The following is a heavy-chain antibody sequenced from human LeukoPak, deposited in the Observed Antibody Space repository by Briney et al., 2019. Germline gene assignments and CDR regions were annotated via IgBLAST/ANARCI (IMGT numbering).Heavy chain of an antibody. D-gene: IGHD3-3*01. J-gene: IGHJ5*02. CDR1: GGSISSYY. CDR2: IYYSGST. Sequence: PSETLSLTCTVSGGSISSYYWSWIRQPPGKGLEWIGYIYYSGSTNYNPSLTSRVTISVDTSKNQFSLKLSSVTAADTAVYYCARVSGDYDFWSGYYQGNWFDPWGQGTLVTVSS. CDR3: ARVSGDYDFWSGYYQGNWFDP. V-gene: IGHV4-59*01.